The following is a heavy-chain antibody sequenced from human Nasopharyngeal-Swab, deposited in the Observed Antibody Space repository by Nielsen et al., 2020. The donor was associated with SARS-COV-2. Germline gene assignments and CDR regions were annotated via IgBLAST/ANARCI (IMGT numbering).Heavy chain of an antibody. J-gene: IGHJ4*02. CDR1: GGTFSSYA. V-gene: IGHV1-69*10. Sequence: SVKVSCKASGGTFSSYAISWVRQAPGQGLEWMGGIIPILGIADYAQKFQGRVTMTRNTSISTAYMELSSLRSEDTAVYYCARGRVTMVRGVIGYWGQGTLVTVSS. CDR2: IIPILGIA. D-gene: IGHD3-10*01. CDR3: ARGRVTMVRGVIGY.